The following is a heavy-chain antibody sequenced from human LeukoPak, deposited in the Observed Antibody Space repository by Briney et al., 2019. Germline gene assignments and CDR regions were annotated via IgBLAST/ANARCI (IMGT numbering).Heavy chain of an antibody. CDR3: ARGTGY. Sequence: GGSLRLSCSVSGFTFSTYVMHWVRQAPGKGLEYVSAISSNGDNTYYADSMKGRFTISRDNSKNTLYLQMSSLRADDTAVYYCARGTGYWGQGTLVTVSS. CDR2: ISSNGDNT. J-gene: IGHJ4*02. CDR1: GFTFSTYV. V-gene: IGHV3-64D*06.